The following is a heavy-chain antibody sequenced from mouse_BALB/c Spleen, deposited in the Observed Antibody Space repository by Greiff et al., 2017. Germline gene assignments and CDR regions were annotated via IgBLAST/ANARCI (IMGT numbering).Heavy chain of an antibody. D-gene: IGHD1-1*01. J-gene: IGHJ2*01. CDR1: GYTFTSYW. V-gene: IGHV1-5*01. CDR3: TRYLDYGSFYYCDY. CDR2: IYPGNSDT. Sequence: EVQLQQSGTVLARPGASVKMSCKASGYTFTSYWMHWVKQRPGQGLEWIGAIYPGNSDTSYNQKFKGKAKLTAVTSTSTAYMELSSLTNEDSAVYYCTRYLDYGSFYYCDYWGQGTTLTVSS.